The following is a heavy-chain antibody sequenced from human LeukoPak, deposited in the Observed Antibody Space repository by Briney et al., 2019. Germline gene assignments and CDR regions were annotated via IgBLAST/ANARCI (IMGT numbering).Heavy chain of an antibody. D-gene: IGHD3-10*01. J-gene: IGHJ5*02. V-gene: IGHV1-69*13. Sequence: SVKVSCKASGYTFTSYGISWVRQAPGQGLEWMGGIIPIFGTANYAQKFQGRVTITADESTSTAYMELSSLRSEDTAVYYCARALDYYGSDNWFDPWGQGTLVTVSS. CDR3: ARALDYYGSDNWFDP. CDR1: GYTFTSYG. CDR2: IIPIFGTA.